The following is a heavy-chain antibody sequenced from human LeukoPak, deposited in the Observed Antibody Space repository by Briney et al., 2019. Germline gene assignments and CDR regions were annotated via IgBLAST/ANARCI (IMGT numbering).Heavy chain of an antibody. CDR1: GFIVSGNF. J-gene: IGHJ6*03. D-gene: IGHD3-9*01. CDR3: ARSIHYYYMDV. CDR2: IKQDGSEK. Sequence: GSLRLSCAASGFIVSGNFMNWVRQAPGKGLEWVANIKQDGSEKYYVDSVKGRFTISRDNAKNSLYLQMNSLRAEDTAVYYCARSIHYYYMDVWGEGTTVTVSS. V-gene: IGHV3-7*01.